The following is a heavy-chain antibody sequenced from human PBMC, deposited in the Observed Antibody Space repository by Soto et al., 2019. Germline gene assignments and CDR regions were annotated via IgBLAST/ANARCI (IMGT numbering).Heavy chain of an antibody. CDR2: IYHTGSA. V-gene: IGHV4-31*03. D-gene: IGHD4-17*01. J-gene: IGHJ6*03. Sequence: QVQLEESGPGLVKPSQTLSLTCNVSGGSISGAAFYWAWLRQVPGKGLEWLGFIYHTGSAYYKPSVESRLCLSVETSKTHFSLSLRSVTAADTAVYYCARVQVRLTTGNHYYMDIWGKGTTVTVSS. CDR3: ARVQVRLTTGNHYYMDI. CDR1: GGSISGAAFY.